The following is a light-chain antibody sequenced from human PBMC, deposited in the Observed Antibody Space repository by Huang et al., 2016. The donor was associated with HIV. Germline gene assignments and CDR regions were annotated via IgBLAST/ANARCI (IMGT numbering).Light chain of an antibody. CDR1: QSIRNY. CDR2: VVS. CDR3: QQSYTIPLT. Sequence: DIQMTQSPSSLSASVGDRVTITCRASQSIRNYLNVYRHKPGRAPDLLIYVVSDLQSGVPSRFSGSTSGTDFTLTITNLQPEDFATYYCQQSYTIPLTFGGGTKVE. V-gene: IGKV1-39*01. J-gene: IGKJ4*01.